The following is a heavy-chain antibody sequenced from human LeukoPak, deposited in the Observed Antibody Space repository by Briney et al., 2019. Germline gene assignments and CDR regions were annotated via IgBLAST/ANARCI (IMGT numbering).Heavy chain of an antibody. Sequence: SETLSLTCTVSGGSISSSSYYWGWIRQPPGKGLEWIGSIYYSGSTYYNPSLKSRVTISVDTSKNQFSLKLSSVTAADTAVYYCARVEGATSHYYYYYMDVWGKGTTVTVSS. CDR1: GGSISSSSYY. CDR2: IYYSGST. D-gene: IGHD3-16*01. CDR3: ARVEGATSHYYYYYMDV. V-gene: IGHV4-39*01. J-gene: IGHJ6*03.